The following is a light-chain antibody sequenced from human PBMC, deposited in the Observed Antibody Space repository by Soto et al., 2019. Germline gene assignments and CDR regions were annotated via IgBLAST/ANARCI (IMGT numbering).Light chain of an antibody. CDR1: QSIAIW. CDR2: KAS. J-gene: IGKJ1*01. Sequence: IQMPQSPSTLSASVGDRVAITCRASQSIAIWLSWYQQKQGKDPRFLIYKASSLESGVPSRFNGSGYGAAFSLTISSRHPDDVANYYCQKDNDYSWTFRQGTKVEIK. CDR3: QKDNDYSWT. V-gene: IGKV1-5*03.